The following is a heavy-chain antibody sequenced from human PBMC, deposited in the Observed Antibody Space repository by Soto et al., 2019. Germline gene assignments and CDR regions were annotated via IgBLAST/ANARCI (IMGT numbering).Heavy chain of an antibody. J-gene: IGHJ3*02. Sequence: SETLSLTCAVYGGSFSGYYWSWIRQPPGKGLEWIGEINHSGSTNYNPSLKSRVTISVDTSKNQFSLKLSSVTAADTAVYYCARLYSSSLHDAFDIWGQGTMVIVSS. CDR1: GGSFSGYY. V-gene: IGHV4-34*01. CDR3: ARLYSSSLHDAFDI. D-gene: IGHD6-6*01. CDR2: INHSGST.